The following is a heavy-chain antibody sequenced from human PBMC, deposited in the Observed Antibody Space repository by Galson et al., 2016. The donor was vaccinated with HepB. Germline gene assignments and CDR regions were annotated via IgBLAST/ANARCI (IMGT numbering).Heavy chain of an antibody. V-gene: IGHV3-11*01. CDR2: ISNTGATT. CDR3: ARDLGTSGWRPHYFDH. D-gene: IGHD6-19*01. Sequence: SLRLSCAASGFKFSDFYMNWLRQTPGKGLEWVAYISNTGATTFYADSVRGRFTISRDNARNSLYLQVNSLRVEDTAIYYCARDLGTSGWRPHYFDHWGQGTLVTVSS. CDR1: GFKFSDFY. J-gene: IGHJ4*02.